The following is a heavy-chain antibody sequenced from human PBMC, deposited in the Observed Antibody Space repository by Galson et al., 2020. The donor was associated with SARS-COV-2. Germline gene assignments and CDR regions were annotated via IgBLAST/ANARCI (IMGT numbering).Heavy chain of an antibody. Sequence: GGSLRLSCAASGFTFSSYAMSWVRQAPGKGLEWVSAISGSGGSTYYADSVKGRFTISRDNSKNTLYLQMNSLRAEDTAVYYCAKESGSYYHLDNWFDPWGQGTLVTVSS. D-gene: IGHD1-26*01. J-gene: IGHJ5*02. CDR2: ISGSGGST. CDR1: GFTFSSYA. V-gene: IGHV3-23*01. CDR3: AKESGSYYHLDNWFDP.